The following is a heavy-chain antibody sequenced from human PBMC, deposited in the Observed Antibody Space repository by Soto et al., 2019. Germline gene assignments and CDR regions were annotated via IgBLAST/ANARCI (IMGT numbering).Heavy chain of an antibody. CDR1: GFTFSSYG. V-gene: IGHV3-30*18. CDR3: AKVVREGNYYYYYGMDV. J-gene: IGHJ6*02. Sequence: QVQLVESGGGVVQPGRSLRLSCAASGFTFSSYGMHWVRQAPGKGLEWVAVISYDGSNKYYADSVKGRFTISSDNSKNTLYLQMNSLRAEDTAVYYCAKVVREGNYYYYYGMDVWGQGTTVTVSS. CDR2: ISYDGSNK. D-gene: IGHD6-13*01.